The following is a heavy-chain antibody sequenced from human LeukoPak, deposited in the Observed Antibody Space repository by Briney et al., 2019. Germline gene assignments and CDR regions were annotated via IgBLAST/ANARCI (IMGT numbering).Heavy chain of an antibody. Sequence: GGSLRLSCAASGFTFSSYEMSWVRQAPGKGLEWVSYISSSGSTIYYADSVKGRFTISRDNAKNSLYLQMNSLRAEDTAVYYCARTTEAHSWRTRYYDYYMDVWGKGTTVTVSS. D-gene: IGHD6-13*01. CDR2: ISSSGSTI. V-gene: IGHV3-48*03. CDR1: GFTFSSYE. J-gene: IGHJ6*03. CDR3: ARTTEAHSWRTRYYDYYMDV.